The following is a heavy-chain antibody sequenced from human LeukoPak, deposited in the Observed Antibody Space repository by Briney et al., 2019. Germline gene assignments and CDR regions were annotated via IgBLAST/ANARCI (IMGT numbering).Heavy chain of an antibody. CDR3: ARVPYDFWSGYYNSDGYFGY. CDR2: IYYSGST. D-gene: IGHD3-3*01. CDR1: GGSISSYY. V-gene: IGHV4-59*12. Sequence: SETLSLTCTVSGGSISSYYWSWIRQPPGKGLEWIGSIYYSGSTYYNPSLKSRVTISVDTSKNQFSLKLSSVTAADTAVYYCARVPYDFWSGYYNSDGYFGYWGQGTLVTVSS. J-gene: IGHJ4*02.